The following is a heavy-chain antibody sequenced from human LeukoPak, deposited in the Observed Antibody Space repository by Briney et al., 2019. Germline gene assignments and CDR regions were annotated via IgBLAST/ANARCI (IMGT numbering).Heavy chain of an antibody. V-gene: IGHV3-21*01. CDR3: AREYGSGSYGDY. CDR1: GFTFSSYS. CDR2: ISSSSSYI. Sequence: SGGSLRLSCAASGFTFSSYSMNWVRQARGEGLVWVSSISSSSSYIYYADSVKGRFTISRDNAKNSLYLEMNSLRAEDTAVYYCAREYGSGSYGDYWGQGTLVTVSS. D-gene: IGHD3-10*01. J-gene: IGHJ4*02.